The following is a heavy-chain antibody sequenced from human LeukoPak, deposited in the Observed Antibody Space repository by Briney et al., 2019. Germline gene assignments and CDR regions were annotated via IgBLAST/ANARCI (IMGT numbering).Heavy chain of an antibody. J-gene: IGHJ4*02. V-gene: IGHV3-9*01. CDR1: GVSFADYA. Sequence: GRSPRLSCATSGVSFADYAMHWGRRAPGKSVERGSGISWNSDTPGNAASVKGRLTNSTDNAKNSLYLQMNSLRAEDTALYYCSIDRSGTYLAGLYYWGQRTLVTVSS. D-gene: IGHD1-26*01. CDR3: SIDRSGTYLAGLYY. CDR2: ISWNSDTP.